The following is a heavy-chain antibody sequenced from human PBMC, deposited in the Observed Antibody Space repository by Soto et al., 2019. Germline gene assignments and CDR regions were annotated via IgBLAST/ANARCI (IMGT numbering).Heavy chain of an antibody. CDR2: INYSGST. CDR1: GGSVNVYY. J-gene: IGHJ6*02. V-gene: IGHV4-59*02. D-gene: IGHD1-26*01. Sequence: SEPLALTCAVYGGSVNVYYWNWIRQPPGKGLEWIGYINYSGSTNYNPSLKSRVTISVDTSKNQFSLKLSSVTAADTAVYYCARLPVGATDYYYDGMDVWGQGTTVTAP. CDR3: ARLPVGATDYYYDGMDV.